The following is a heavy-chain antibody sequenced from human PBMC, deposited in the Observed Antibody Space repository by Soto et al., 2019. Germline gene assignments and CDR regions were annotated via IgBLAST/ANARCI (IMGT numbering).Heavy chain of an antibody. CDR2: INPNNGDT. D-gene: IGHD2-8*02. CDR1: GYTFIAYY. J-gene: IGHJ5*02. CDR3: AREKDIVLPGPNWFDH. V-gene: IGHV1-2*02. Sequence: GASVKVSCKASGYTFIAYYVHWVRHAPGQGLEWMGWINPNNGDTDYAQKFQGRVTMTRDTSIRTAYLELSSLISDNTAVYYCAREKDIVLPGPNWFDHWGQRILVTVSS.